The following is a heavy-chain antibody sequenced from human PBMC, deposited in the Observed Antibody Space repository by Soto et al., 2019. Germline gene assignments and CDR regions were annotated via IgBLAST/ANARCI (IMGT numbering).Heavy chain of an antibody. CDR3: GRATAMAKSKFDY. D-gene: IGHD5-18*01. Sequence: SETLSLTCAVYGGSFSGYYWSWIRKPPGKGLEWIGEINHSGSTNYNPSLKRRVTISVDTTKNQFSLKLSSGTAADTAVYYCGRATAMAKSKFDYWGQGTLVTVSS. CDR1: GGSFSGYY. CDR2: INHSGST. V-gene: IGHV4-34*01. J-gene: IGHJ4*02.